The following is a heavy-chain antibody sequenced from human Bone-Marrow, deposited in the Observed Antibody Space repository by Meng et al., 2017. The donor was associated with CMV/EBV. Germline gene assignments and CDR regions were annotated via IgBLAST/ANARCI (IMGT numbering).Heavy chain of an antibody. Sequence: SETLSLTCAVYGGSFSGYYWSWIRQPPGKGLEWIGEINHSRSTNYNPSLKSRVTISVDTSKNQFSLKLSSVTAAHTAVYYCAREHYDFWSGYYYYYYYGMDGWGQGTTVTVSS. D-gene: IGHD3-3*01. J-gene: IGHJ6*02. CDR1: GGSFSGYY. CDR2: INHSRST. CDR3: AREHYDFWSGYYYYYYYGMDG. V-gene: IGHV4-34*01.